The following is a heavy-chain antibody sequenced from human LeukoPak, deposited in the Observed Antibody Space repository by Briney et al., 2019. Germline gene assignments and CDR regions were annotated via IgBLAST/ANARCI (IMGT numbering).Heavy chain of an antibody. V-gene: IGHV1-2*02. CDR3: ARTWELLHNYYGMDV. CDR1: GYTFTGYY. CDR2: INPNSGGT. D-gene: IGHD1-26*01. J-gene: IGHJ6*02. Sequence: GASVKVSCKASGYTFTGYYMHWVRQAPGQGLEWMGWINPNSGGTNYAQKFQGRVTMTRDTSISTAYMELSRLRSDDTAVYYCARTWELLHNYYGMDVWGQGTTVTVSS.